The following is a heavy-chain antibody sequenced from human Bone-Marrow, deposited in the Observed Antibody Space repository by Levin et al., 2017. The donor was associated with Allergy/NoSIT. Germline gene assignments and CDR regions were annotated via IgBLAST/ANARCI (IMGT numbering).Heavy chain of an antibody. Sequence: SQTLSLTCAVSGASITSSDWWSWVRQPPGKGLEWIGEIYYTGSTKYNPSLKSRVSLSVDTSKNHFSLTLRSLTAADTAVYYCARGVPSDYWGQGILVTVSS. CDR1: GASITSSDW. D-gene: IGHD2-2*01. CDR3: ARGVPSDY. V-gene: IGHV4-4*02. CDR2: IYYTGST. J-gene: IGHJ4*02.